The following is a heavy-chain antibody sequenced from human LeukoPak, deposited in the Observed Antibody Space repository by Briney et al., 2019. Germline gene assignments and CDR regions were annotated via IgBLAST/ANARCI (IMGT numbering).Heavy chain of an antibody. CDR2: MNPNSGNT. D-gene: IGHD2-2*02. J-gene: IGHJ6*02. Sequence: ASVKVSCKASGYTSTSYDINWVRQATGQGLEWMGWMNPNSGNTGYAQKFQGRVTMTRNTSISTAYMELSSLRSEDTAVYYCARAPYCSSTSCYTGGWDYYGMDVWGQGTTVTVSS. V-gene: IGHV1-8*01. CDR1: GYTSTSYD. CDR3: ARAPYCSSTSCYTGGWDYYGMDV.